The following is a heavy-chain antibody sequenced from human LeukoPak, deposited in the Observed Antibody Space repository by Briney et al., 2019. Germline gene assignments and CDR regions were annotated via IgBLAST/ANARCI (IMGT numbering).Heavy chain of an antibody. V-gene: IGHV4-30-4*01. Sequence: SETLSLTCTVSGGSIRSDDSYWSWIRQPPGKGLEWIGYMYYSGSTYYNPSLKSRVTISEDTSKNQISLKLTSVTAADTAVYYCARDKWVKAGNTWQHYGMDVWGQGTTVTVYS. CDR2: MYYSGST. CDR3: ARDKWVKAGNTWQHYGMDV. J-gene: IGHJ6*02. D-gene: IGHD1-26*01. CDR1: GGSIRSDDSY.